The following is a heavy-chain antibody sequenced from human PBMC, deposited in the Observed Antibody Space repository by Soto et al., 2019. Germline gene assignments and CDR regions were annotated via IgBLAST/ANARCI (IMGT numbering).Heavy chain of an antibody. Sequence: SETLSLTCAVYYASFSMYYWSWIRQSPGQGLEWLGEVDRRGSTNYHPSLKSRITISIDTSKSQFSLTLNSVTAADTAIYYCARVRRYVGIRRGFHARGFDAWAQGTLVTVSS. D-gene: IGHD3-16*02. CDR3: ARVRRYVGIRRGFHARGFDA. J-gene: IGHJ4*02. CDR1: YASFSMYY. V-gene: IGHV4-34*01. CDR2: VDRRGST.